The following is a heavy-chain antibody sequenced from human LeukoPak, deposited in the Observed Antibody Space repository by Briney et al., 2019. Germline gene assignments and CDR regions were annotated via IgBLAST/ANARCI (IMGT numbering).Heavy chain of an antibody. J-gene: IGHJ5*02. CDR2: IKQDGSEK. CDR1: GFTFSSYW. Sequence: GGSLRLSCAASGFTFSSYWMSWVRQAPGKGLEWVANIKQDGSEKYYVDSVKGRFTISRDNAKNSLYLQMNSLRAEDTAVYYCARPDSPFQRETGTTSWGQGTLVTVSS. CDR3: ARPDSPFQRETGTTS. D-gene: IGHD1-1*01. V-gene: IGHV3-7*01.